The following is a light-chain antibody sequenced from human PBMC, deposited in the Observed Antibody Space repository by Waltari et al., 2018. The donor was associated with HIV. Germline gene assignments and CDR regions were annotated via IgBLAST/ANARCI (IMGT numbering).Light chain of an antibody. J-gene: IGLJ2*01. V-gene: IGLV3-19*01. CDR1: SLRSYY. Sequence: SSELTQDPAVSVALGQTVRITCQGDSLRSYYASWYQLKPGQAPLLVIYGKTNRPSGIPDRFSGSSSGNTASVTITGAQAEDEADSFCSSRDTSGDHVVFGGGTKLTVL. CDR3: SSRDTSGDHVV. CDR2: GKT.